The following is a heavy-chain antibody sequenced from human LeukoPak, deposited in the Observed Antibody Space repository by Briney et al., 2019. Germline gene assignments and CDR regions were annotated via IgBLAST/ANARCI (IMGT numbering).Heavy chain of an antibody. V-gene: IGHV4-31*03. CDR3: ARSSPPETFDY. Sequence: PSETLSLTCTVSGGSISSGGYYWSWIRQHPGKGLEWIGYIYYSGSTYYNPSLKSRVTISVDTSKNQFSLKLSFVTAADTAVYYCARSSPPETFDYWGQGTLVTVSS. D-gene: IGHD6-6*01. J-gene: IGHJ4*02. CDR1: GGSISSGGYY. CDR2: IYYSGST.